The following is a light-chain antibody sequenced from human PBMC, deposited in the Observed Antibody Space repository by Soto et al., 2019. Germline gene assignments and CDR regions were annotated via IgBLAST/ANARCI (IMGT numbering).Light chain of an antibody. CDR2: KAT. J-gene: IGKJ1*01. CDR3: QHYNSTWM. V-gene: IGKV1-5*03. CDR1: QSINSW. Sequence: DIQMTQSPSTLSASVGDRVTITCRASQSINSWLAWYQQKPGEAPKLLIYKATSLESGVPSRFSGSGSGTEFTLTISSLQPDDFATYYCQHYNSTWMFGQGTKVDIK.